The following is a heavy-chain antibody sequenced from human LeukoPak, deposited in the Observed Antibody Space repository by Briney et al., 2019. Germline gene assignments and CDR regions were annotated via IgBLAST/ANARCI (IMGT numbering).Heavy chain of an antibody. CDR3: ARASGHHYFDY. Sequence: SETLSLTCTVAGGSISSYYWSWTRQPPGEGLEWIGYIYYSGSTNYNPSLKSRVTISVATSKNQFSLKLSSVTAADTAVYYCARASGHHYFDYWGQGTLVTVSS. V-gene: IGHV4-59*01. J-gene: IGHJ4*02. CDR2: IYYSGST. CDR1: GGSISSYY.